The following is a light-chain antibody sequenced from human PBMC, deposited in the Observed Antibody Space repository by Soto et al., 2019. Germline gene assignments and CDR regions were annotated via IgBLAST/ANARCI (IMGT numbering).Light chain of an antibody. CDR1: QTVYTY. Sequence: EIVLTQSPATLSLSPGDGATLSCRASQTVYTYVGWYQQKPGQAPRLLIYDASNRATGPPDRFTGSGSGTDFTLSISSLEPEDFAVYYCQQRANWPPFTFGPGTKVEMK. CDR3: QQRANWPPFT. J-gene: IGKJ3*01. CDR2: DAS. V-gene: IGKV3-11*01.